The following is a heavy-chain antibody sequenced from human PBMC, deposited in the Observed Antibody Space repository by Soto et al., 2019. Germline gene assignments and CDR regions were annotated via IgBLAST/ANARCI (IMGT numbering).Heavy chain of an antibody. D-gene: IGHD6-13*01. J-gene: IGHJ5*02. CDR3: ARQHAAYSSSWYIDSPWFDP. Sequence: PGESLKISCKGSGYSFTSYWIGWVRQMPGKGLEWMGIIYPGDSDTRYSPSFQGQVTISADKSISTAYLQWSSLKASDTAMYYCARQHAAYSSSWYIDSPWFDPWGQGTLVTVSS. CDR2: IYPGDSDT. CDR1: GYSFTSYW. V-gene: IGHV5-51*01.